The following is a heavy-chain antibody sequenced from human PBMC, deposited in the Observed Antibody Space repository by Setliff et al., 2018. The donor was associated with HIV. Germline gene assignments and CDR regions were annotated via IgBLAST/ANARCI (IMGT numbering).Heavy chain of an antibody. D-gene: IGHD2-8*01. CDR1: GASLSGYY. Sequence: PSETLSLTCAVYGASLSGYYWGWIRQPPGKGLEWIGDIFYTGNTYYNPSLKSRVAISVDTSENQFSLKLNSVTAADTAVYYCARRGRDGVLIVFATGFDPWGQGTLVTVSS. V-gene: IGHV4-34*12. J-gene: IGHJ5*02. CDR2: IFYTGNT. CDR3: ARRGRDGVLIVFATGFDP.